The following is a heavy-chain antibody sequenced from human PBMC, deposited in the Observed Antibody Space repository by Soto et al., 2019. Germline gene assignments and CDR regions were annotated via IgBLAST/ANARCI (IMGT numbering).Heavy chain of an antibody. CDR1: GGTFSSYA. Sequence: QVQLVQSGAEVKKPGSSVKVSCKASGGTFSSYAISWVRQAPGQGLEWMGWIIPIFGTANYAQKFQGRVTITADESTSTAYMELSSLRSEDTAVYYCARSLKEPTVAATPAEYFQHWGQGTLVTVSS. V-gene: IGHV1-69*01. D-gene: IGHD2-15*01. CDR3: ARSLKEPTVAATPAEYFQH. J-gene: IGHJ1*01. CDR2: IIPIFGTA.